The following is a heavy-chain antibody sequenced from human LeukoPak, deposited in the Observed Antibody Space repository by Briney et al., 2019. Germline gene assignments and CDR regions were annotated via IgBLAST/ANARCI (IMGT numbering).Heavy chain of an antibody. D-gene: IGHD2-2*02. CDR2: INPNSGGT. CDR3: ATGKPALYYFDY. Sequence: VASVNVSCKASGYTFTGYYMHWVRPAPGQGLAWMGWINPNSGGTNFAQRFQGRVTMNRDTSISAADMELSRLRPDDTAVYSCATGKPALYYFDYWGQRTLVTVSS. V-gene: IGHV1-2*02. CDR1: GYTFTGYY. J-gene: IGHJ4*02.